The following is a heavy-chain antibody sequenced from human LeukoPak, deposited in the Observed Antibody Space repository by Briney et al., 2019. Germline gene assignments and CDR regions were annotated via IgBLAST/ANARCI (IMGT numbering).Heavy chain of an antibody. Sequence: GGSLRLSCVASGFTFNTYAIHWVRQAPGKGLEWVAVILYDGSNKYYEDSVKGRFTISRDNSKNTLYLQMNSLRAEDMAVYYCAREEWYYFDYWGQGTLVTVSS. D-gene: IGHD3-3*01. CDR1: GFTFNTYA. CDR3: AREEWYYFDY. J-gene: IGHJ4*02. V-gene: IGHV3-30-3*01. CDR2: ILYDGSNK.